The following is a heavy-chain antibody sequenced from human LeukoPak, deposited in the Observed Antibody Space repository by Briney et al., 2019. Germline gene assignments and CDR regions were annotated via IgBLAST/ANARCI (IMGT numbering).Heavy chain of an antibody. V-gene: IGHV4-34*01. CDR3: ARDLIRVRPMVVRKYYFDY. Sequence: PSETLSLTCAVYGGSFSGYYWSWIRQPPGRGLEWMGEIKHSGSTNYNPSLKSRVTISLDTSKNQFSLKLSSVTAADTAVYYYARDLIRVRPMVVRKYYFDYWGQGTLVTVSS. CDR1: GGSFSGYY. CDR2: IKHSGST. D-gene: IGHD3-10*01. J-gene: IGHJ4*02.